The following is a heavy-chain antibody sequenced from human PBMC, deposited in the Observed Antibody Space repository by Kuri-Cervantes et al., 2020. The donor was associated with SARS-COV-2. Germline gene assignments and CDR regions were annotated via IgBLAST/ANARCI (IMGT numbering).Heavy chain of an antibody. CDR3: ARVGDYYDSSGYYLY. D-gene: IGHD3-22*01. V-gene: IGHV1-24*01. J-gene: IGHJ4*02. CDR1: GYTLTELS. CDR2: FDPEDGET. Sequence: ASVKVSCKVSGYTLTELSMHWVRQAPGKGLEWMGGFDPEDGETIYAQKFQGRVTMTEDTSTDTAYMELSSLRSDDTAVYYCARVGDYYDSSGYYLYWGQGTLVTVSS.